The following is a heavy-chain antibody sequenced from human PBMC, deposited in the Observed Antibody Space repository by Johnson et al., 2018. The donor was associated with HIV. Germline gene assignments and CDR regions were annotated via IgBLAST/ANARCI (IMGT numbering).Heavy chain of an antibody. Sequence: VQLVESGGGVVQPGGSLRLSCAASGFTFDDHAMHWVRQAPGKVLEWVSLITWDGGSAYYADSVEGRFTISRDNSKNSLYLQMNTLRAEDTALYYCTKGGRTFQHAFDIWGQGTMVTVSS. V-gene: IGHV3-43D*03. CDR3: TKGGRTFQHAFDI. CDR1: GFTFDDHA. CDR2: ITWDGGSA. J-gene: IGHJ3*02. D-gene: IGHD3-16*01.